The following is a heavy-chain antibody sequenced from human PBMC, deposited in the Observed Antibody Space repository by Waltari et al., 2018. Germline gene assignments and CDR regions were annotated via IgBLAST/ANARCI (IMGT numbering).Heavy chain of an antibody. D-gene: IGHD5-12*01. CDR3: ARAGLGSPSQWLQLFDS. J-gene: IGHJ4*02. CDR2: IHAGGNT. Sequence: EVQLVESGGGLIQPGGSLSLSCEASGFRVSYNYMSWVRQAPGKGLEWVSVIHAGGNTYYGDSVKGRFTISRDISKNTLYLQMNSLTVEDSAMYYCARAGLGSPSQWLQLFDSWGQGTLVTVSS. CDR1: GFRVSYNY. V-gene: IGHV3-53*01.